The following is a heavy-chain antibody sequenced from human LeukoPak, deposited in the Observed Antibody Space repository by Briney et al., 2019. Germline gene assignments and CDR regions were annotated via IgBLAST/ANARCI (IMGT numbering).Heavy chain of an antibody. Sequence: AGGSLRLSCAASGFTFSSYSMNWVRQAPGKGLEWVSSISSSSSYIYYADSVKSRFTISRDNAKNSLYLQMNSLRAEDTAVYYCASSSSLDYWGQGTLVTVSS. D-gene: IGHD6-13*01. V-gene: IGHV3-21*01. CDR2: ISSSSSYI. CDR3: ASSSSLDY. J-gene: IGHJ4*02. CDR1: GFTFSSYS.